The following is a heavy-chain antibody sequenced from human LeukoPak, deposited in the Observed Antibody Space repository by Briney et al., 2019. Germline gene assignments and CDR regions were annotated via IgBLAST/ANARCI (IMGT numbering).Heavy chain of an antibody. Sequence: SETPSLTCTVSGGSISSGGYYWSWIRQHPGKGLEWIGYIYYSGSTYYNPSLKSRVTISVDTSKNQFSLKLNSVTAADTAVYYCARVAPDNWFDPWGQGTLVTVSS. J-gene: IGHJ5*02. CDR3: ARVAPDNWFDP. V-gene: IGHV4-31*03. CDR1: GGSISSGGYY. D-gene: IGHD5-12*01. CDR2: IYYSGST.